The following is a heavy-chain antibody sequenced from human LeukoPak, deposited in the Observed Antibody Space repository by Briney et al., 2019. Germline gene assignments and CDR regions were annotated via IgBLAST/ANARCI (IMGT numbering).Heavy chain of an antibody. Sequence: ASVKVSCKASGYTFTSYDINWVRQAPGQGLEWMGWSSVYNGNTNYAQKFQGRVTMTTDTSTSTAYMELRTLISDDTAVYYCAKGRRVDANDHFDYWGQGTLVTVSS. V-gene: IGHV1-18*01. CDR1: GYTFTSYD. J-gene: IGHJ4*02. CDR2: SSVYNGNT. CDR3: AKGRRVDANDHFDY. D-gene: IGHD1-1*01.